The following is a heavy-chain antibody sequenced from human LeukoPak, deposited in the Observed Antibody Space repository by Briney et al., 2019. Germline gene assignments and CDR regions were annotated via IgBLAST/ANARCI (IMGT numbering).Heavy chain of an antibody. CDR2: ISGSGSTI. Sequence: GGSLRLSCAASGFTFSTSEMNWVRQAPGKGLEWVSYISGSGSTILYADSVKGRFTISRDNAKNSLYLQMNSLTAGDTAVYFCSRVGSSGWPNYFDSWGQGTLVTVSS. CDR1: GFTFSTSE. V-gene: IGHV3-48*03. CDR3: SRVGSSGWPNYFDS. J-gene: IGHJ4*02. D-gene: IGHD6-19*01.